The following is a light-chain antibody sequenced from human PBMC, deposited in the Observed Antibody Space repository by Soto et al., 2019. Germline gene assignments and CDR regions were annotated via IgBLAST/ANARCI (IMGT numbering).Light chain of an antibody. CDR1: QSISSW. J-gene: IGKJ2*01. CDR3: QQYNSYPYT. V-gene: IGKV1-5*03. Sequence: DIQMTQSPSTLSASVGDRVTITCRASQSISSWLAWYQQKPGKAPKLLIYKESSLESGVPSRLSGSGYDKEFTLTISRLQPDDFETYHCQQYNSYPYTFRQGTKLEI. CDR2: KES.